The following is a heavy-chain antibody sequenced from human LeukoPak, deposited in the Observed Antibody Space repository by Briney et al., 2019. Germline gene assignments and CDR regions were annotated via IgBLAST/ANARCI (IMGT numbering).Heavy chain of an antibody. J-gene: IGHJ4*02. CDR2: MSYDGSKE. D-gene: IGHD4-17*01. CDR1: GFTFSTFA. V-gene: IGHV3-30*04. Sequence: GGSLRLSCAASGFTFSTFAVHWVRQAPGKGLEWVAVMSYDGSKEYYADSVKGRFTVSRDNSKNTLYLQMNSLRTEDTAVYYCARGIGYGFFDYWGQGTLASVSS. CDR3: ARGIGYGFFDY.